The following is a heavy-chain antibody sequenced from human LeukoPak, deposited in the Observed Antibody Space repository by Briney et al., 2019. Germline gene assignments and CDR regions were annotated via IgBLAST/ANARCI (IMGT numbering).Heavy chain of an antibody. J-gene: IGHJ4*02. CDR2: INPNSGGT. CDR3: ARSYSTSSANDY. CDR1: GYTFTGYY. Sequence: AASVKVSCKASGYTFTGYYMHWVRQAPGQGLEWMGRINPNSGGTNYAQKFQGRVTMTRDTSTSTLYMELSSLRSEDTAVYYCARSYSTSSANDYWGQGTLVTVSS. V-gene: IGHV1-2*06. D-gene: IGHD6-6*01.